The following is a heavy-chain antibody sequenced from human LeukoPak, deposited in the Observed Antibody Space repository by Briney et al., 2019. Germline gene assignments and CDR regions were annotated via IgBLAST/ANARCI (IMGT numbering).Heavy chain of an antibody. Sequence: RESGPALVRPTQTLTLTCTFSGFSLTTYGMCVSWVRQPPGKALEWLARIDWDKDAFISESLKTRLTISKDTSKNQVVLTMSNIDPMDTATYYCVRGGYSGYFYYYGMDVWGQGTLVTVSS. J-gene: IGHJ6*02. D-gene: IGHD5-12*01. V-gene: IGHV2-70*17. CDR3: VRGGYSGYFYYYGMDV. CDR1: GFSLTTYGMC. CDR2: IDWDKDA.